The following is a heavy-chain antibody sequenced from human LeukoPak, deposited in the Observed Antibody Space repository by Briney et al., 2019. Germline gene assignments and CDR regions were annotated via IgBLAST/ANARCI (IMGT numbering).Heavy chain of an antibody. J-gene: IGHJ4*02. V-gene: IGHV3-48*04. D-gene: IGHD6-19*01. Sequence: GGSLRLSCAASGFTFSRYGMHWVRQAPGKGLEWVSYISGNGITIQYADSVKGRFTISRDNTKNSLNLQMNSLRAEDTAVYYCTRDEYSSGWYNYYWGQGTLVTVSS. CDR3: TRDEYSSGWYNYY. CDR2: ISGNGITI. CDR1: GFTFSRYG.